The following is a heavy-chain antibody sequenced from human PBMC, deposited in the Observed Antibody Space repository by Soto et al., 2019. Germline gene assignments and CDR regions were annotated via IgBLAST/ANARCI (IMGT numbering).Heavy chain of an antibody. CDR3: ASRYCTTSDCPGFDY. J-gene: IGHJ4*01. Sequence: GASVKVSCKASGYSFTEYYMHWVRQAPGQGLEWMGIINPSDGSTNYAQKFQGRVTTTRDTSTSTVYMDLSSLRSEDTAVYYCASRYCTTSDCPGFDYWG. CDR2: INPSDGST. D-gene: IGHD2-8*01. V-gene: IGHV1-46*01. CDR1: GYSFTEYY.